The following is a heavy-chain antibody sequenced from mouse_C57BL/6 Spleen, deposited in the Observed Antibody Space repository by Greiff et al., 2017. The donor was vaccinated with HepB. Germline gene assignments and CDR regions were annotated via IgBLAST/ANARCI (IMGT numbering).Heavy chain of an antibody. CDR3: ARYYGSPPYYAMDY. CDR2: IDPNSGGT. V-gene: IGHV1-72*01. D-gene: IGHD1-1*01. J-gene: IGHJ4*01. CDR1: GYTFTSYW. Sequence: QVQLQQPGAELVKPGASVKLSCKASGYTFTSYWMHWVKQRPGRGLEWIGRIDPNSGGTKYNEKFKSKATLTVDKPSSTAYMQLSSLTSEDSAVYYGARYYGSPPYYAMDYWGQGTSVTVSS.